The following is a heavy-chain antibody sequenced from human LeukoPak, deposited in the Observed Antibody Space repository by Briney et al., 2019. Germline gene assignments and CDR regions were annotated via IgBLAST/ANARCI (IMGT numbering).Heavy chain of an antibody. CDR2: INHSGST. CDR1: GGSFSGYY. J-gene: IGHJ5*02. D-gene: IGHD2-2*01. CDR3: ARDNCSSTSCYLDP. Sequence: KPSETLSLTCAVYGGSFSGYYWSWIRQPPGKGREWIGEINHSGSTNYNPSLKSRVTISVDTSKNQFSLKLSSVTAADTAVYYCARDNCSSTSCYLDPWGQGTLVTVSS. V-gene: IGHV4-34*01.